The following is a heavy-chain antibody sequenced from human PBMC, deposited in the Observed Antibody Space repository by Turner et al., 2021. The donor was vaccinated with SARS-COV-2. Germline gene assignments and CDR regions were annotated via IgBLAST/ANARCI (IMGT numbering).Heavy chain of an antibody. Sequence: EVQLVESGGGLVQPGGSLRLPCAASGFTFSSYWMHWVRQAPGQGLMWVSRIDTDGSTTSYADSVKGRFTISRDNAKNTLYLQMNSLRAEDTAVYYCARDLGGLRFDYWGQGTLVTVSS. D-gene: IGHD2-15*01. V-gene: IGHV3-74*01. CDR2: IDTDGSTT. J-gene: IGHJ4*02. CDR3: ARDLGGLRFDY. CDR1: GFTFSSYW.